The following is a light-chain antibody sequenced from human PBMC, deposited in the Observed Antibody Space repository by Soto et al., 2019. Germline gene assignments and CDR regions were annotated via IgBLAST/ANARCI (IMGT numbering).Light chain of an antibody. CDR1: QSLTSN. J-gene: IGKJ4*01. V-gene: IGKV3-15*01. Sequence: EIILPQSPATLYVSPGERATLSCRASQSLTSNLAWYQQRPGQAPRLLIYDTSTRATDIPARFSGSVSGTEFTLTVASLQSEDFAVYYCQQYNQWPRMLSCGGGTRV. CDR2: DTS. CDR3: QQYNQWPRMLS.